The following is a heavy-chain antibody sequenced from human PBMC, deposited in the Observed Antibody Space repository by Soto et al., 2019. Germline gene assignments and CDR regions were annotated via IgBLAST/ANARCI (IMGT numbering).Heavy chain of an antibody. CDR3: ARDDEGDGGVWGDYYYYMDV. CDR2: IKQDGSEK. Sequence: GGSLRLSCAASGFTFSSYWMSWVRQAPGKGLEWVANIKQDGSEKYYVDSVKGRFTISRDNAKNSLYLQMNSLRAEDTAVYYCARDDEGDGGVWGDYYYYMDVWGKGTTVTVSS. V-gene: IGHV3-7*01. J-gene: IGHJ6*03. D-gene: IGHD3-16*01. CDR1: GFTFSSYW.